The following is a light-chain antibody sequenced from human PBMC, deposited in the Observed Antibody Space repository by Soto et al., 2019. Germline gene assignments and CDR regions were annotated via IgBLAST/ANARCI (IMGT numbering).Light chain of an antibody. Sequence: DIQMTQSPSTLSASLGDRVTITCRASQPVNAWLAWYQHKPGKAPKPLIYDASILESGVPARFSGSGSGTEFILTISSLQPDDVGTYYGQQYNTHSGTFGQGTKVEIK. CDR2: DAS. CDR1: QPVNAW. CDR3: QQYNTHSGT. V-gene: IGKV1-5*01. J-gene: IGKJ1*01.